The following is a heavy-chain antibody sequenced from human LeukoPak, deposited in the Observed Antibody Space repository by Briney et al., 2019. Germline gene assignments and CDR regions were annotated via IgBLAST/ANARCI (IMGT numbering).Heavy chain of an antibody. Sequence: KASETLSLTCAVYGGSFSGYYWSWIRQPPGKGLEGIGEINHSGSTNYNPSLKSRVTISVDTSKNQFSLKLSSVTAADTAVYYCARWCSSTSCFIADYWGQGTLVTVSS. CDR3: ARWCSSTSCFIADY. CDR1: GGSFSGYY. CDR2: INHSGST. V-gene: IGHV4-34*01. D-gene: IGHD2-2*01. J-gene: IGHJ4*02.